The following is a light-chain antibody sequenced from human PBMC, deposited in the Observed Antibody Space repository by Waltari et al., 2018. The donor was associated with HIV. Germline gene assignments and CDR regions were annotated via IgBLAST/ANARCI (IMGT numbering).Light chain of an antibody. CDR2: EVG. V-gene: IGLV2-14*02. CDR1: GRDVGNYDL. CDR3: TAYKYSTRSYV. J-gene: IGLJ1*01. Sequence: SALTQPASVSASPGQSITISCSGTGRDVGNYDLVSWYQQHPGKVPKLIIYEVGRRPSGVSYRFSGSKSGNTASLAISGLQAENEADYFCTAYKYSTRSYVFGTGTKVTVL.